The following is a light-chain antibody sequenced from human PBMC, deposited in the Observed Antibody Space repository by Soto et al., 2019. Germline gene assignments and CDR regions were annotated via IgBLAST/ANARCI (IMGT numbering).Light chain of an antibody. CDR2: GNT. Sequence: QAVVTQPPSVSGAPGQRVTISCTASSSNIGAGYDVHWYQQLPGTAPKLLIYGNTNRPSGVPDRFSGSKSGTSASLAITGLQAEDEADYYCQSYDSSLSAWVFGGGTKVTVL. J-gene: IGLJ3*02. V-gene: IGLV1-40*01. CDR3: QSYDSSLSAWV. CDR1: SSNIGAGYD.